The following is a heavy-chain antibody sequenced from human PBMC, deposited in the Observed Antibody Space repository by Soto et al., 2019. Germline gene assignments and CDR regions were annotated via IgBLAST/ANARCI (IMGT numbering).Heavy chain of an antibody. J-gene: IGHJ4*02. CDR3: AHRRGDLLTGHYYFDY. Sequence: QITLKESGPTLVKPTQTLTLTCTLSGFSLNTRGVGVGWIRQPPGKALEWLALISWDGEKRYRPSLKSRLTITKDTSENQVVLTMTNMDPVDTATYYYAHRRGDLLTGHYYFDYWGQGTLVTVSS. CDR1: GFSLNTRGVG. V-gene: IGHV2-5*02. D-gene: IGHD3-9*01. CDR2: ISWDGEK.